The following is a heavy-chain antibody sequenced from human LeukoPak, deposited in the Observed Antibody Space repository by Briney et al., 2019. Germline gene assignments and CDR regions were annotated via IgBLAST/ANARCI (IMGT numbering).Heavy chain of an antibody. Sequence: PSETLSLTCTVSGGSISSSSYYWGWIRQPPGKGLEWIGSIYYSGSTYYSPSLKSRVTISVDTSKNQFSLKLSSVTAADTAVYYCARQNSGFIAAAGRFDYWGQGTLVTVSS. D-gene: IGHD6-13*01. CDR1: GGSISSSSYY. V-gene: IGHV4-39*01. J-gene: IGHJ4*02. CDR3: ARQNSGFIAAAGRFDY. CDR2: IYYSGST.